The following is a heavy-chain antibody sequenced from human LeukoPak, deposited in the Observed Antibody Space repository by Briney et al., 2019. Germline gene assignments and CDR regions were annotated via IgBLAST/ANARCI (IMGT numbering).Heavy chain of an antibody. D-gene: IGHD3-3*01. J-gene: IGHJ6*03. V-gene: IGHV1-8*01. CDR2: MKPNSGNT. CDR1: GYPFTSYD. CDR3: ARGDQNRYYDFWSGYWDYYYYYMDV. Sequence: GASVKVSFKASGYPFTSYDINWGRPATGQGLAWMGWMKPNSGNTGYSQKFQGRVTMTRNTSISTAYMELSSLRSEDTAVYYCARGDQNRYYDFWSGYWDYYYYYMDVWGKGTTVTVSS.